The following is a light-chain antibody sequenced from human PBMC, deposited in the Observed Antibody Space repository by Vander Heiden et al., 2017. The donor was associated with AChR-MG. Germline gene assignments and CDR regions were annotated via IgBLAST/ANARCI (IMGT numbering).Light chain of an antibody. J-gene: IGKJ5*01. Sequence: EIVLTQSPATLSLSPGERATLSCRASQSVSSYLAWYQQKPGQAPRLLIYDASNRATGIPDRFSGSGSGTDFTLTISSLEPEEFAVYYCQQRINGPLDPITFGQGTRLEIK. CDR1: QSVSSY. CDR2: DAS. V-gene: IGKV3-11*01. CDR3: QQRINGPLDPIT.